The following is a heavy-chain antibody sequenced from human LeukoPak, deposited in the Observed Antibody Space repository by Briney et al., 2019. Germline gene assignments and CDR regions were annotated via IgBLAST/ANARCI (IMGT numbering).Heavy chain of an antibody. D-gene: IGHD1-7*01. Sequence: GSLRLSCSASGFTFSNYAMHWVRQAPGKGLEWVSYISMSGKTQYYADSVKGRFTISRDNAKNSLYLQMNSLRAEDTAVYYCARGTYAFDIWGQGTLVTVSS. V-gene: IGHV3-48*03. CDR2: ISMSGKTQ. CDR1: GFTFSNYA. CDR3: ARGTYAFDI. J-gene: IGHJ3*02.